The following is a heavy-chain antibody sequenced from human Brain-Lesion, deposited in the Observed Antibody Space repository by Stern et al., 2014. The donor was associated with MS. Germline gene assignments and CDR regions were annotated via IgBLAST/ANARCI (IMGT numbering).Heavy chain of an antibody. D-gene: IGHD3-10*01. CDR3: AKLWLGELPESPFDY. CDR2: IYYRGST. V-gene: IGHV4-39*01. Sequence: VQLVQSGPGLVKPSETLSLTCTVSGGSISSSSYYWGWIRQPPGKGLEWIGSIYYRGSTYYNPSLKSRVTIPRDTSKNRFPLRLSSVTAADTAVYFCAKLWLGELPESPFDYWGQGTLVTVSS. J-gene: IGHJ4*02. CDR1: GGSISSSSYY.